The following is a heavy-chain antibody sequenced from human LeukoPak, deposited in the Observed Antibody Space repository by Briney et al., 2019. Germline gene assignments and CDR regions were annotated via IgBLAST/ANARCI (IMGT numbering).Heavy chain of an antibody. CDR2: IYYSGST. Sequence: PSETLSLTCTVSGGSTSSYYWSWIRQPPGKGLEWIGYIYYSGSTNYNPSLKSRVTVSVDTSKNQFSLKLSSVTAADTAVYYCARSRGYDAFDIWGQGTMVTVPS. D-gene: IGHD3-10*01. V-gene: IGHV4-59*01. CDR3: ARSRGYDAFDI. J-gene: IGHJ3*02. CDR1: GGSTSSYY.